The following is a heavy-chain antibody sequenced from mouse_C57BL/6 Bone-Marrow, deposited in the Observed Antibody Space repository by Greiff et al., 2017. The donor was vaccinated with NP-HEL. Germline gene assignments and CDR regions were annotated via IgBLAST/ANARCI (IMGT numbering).Heavy chain of an antibody. CDR2: ISSGSSTI. CDR3: ARTDGSLYFDV. J-gene: IGHJ1*03. D-gene: IGHD1-1*01. V-gene: IGHV5-17*01. Sequence: EVKLVESGGGLVKPGGSLKLSCAASGFTFSDYGMHWVRQAPEKGLEWVAYISSGSSTIYYADTVKGRFTISRDNAKNTLFLQMTSLRSEDTAMYYCARTDGSLYFDVWGTGTTVTVSS. CDR1: GFTFSDYG.